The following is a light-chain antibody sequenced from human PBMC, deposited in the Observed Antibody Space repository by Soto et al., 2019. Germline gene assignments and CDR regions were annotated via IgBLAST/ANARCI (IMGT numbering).Light chain of an antibody. V-gene: IGLV2-14*01. CDR3: TSYTSSTTYV. J-gene: IGLJ1*01. CDR1: SSDVGGYNY. Sequence: QSALTQPASVSGSPGQSITISCTGTSSDVGGYNYVSWYQQHPGKAPKLMIYEVINRPSGVSNRFSGSKSGNTASLPISGLQAEDEADYYCTSYTSSTTYVFGTGTKLTVL. CDR2: EVI.